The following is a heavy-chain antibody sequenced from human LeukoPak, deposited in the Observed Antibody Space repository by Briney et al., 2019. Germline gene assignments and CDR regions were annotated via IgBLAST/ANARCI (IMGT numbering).Heavy chain of an antibody. J-gene: IGHJ3*02. Sequence: PSETLSLTCTVSGGSISSSSHYWSWIRQPPGKGLEWIGYIYDSGSINYNPSLKSRVTISVDTSKNQFSLKLSSVTAADTAVYYCARDPGSRGRAFDIWGQGTMVTVSS. CDR2: IYDSGSI. CDR3: ARDPGSRGRAFDI. V-gene: IGHV4-61*01. D-gene: IGHD2-15*01. CDR1: GGSISSSSHY.